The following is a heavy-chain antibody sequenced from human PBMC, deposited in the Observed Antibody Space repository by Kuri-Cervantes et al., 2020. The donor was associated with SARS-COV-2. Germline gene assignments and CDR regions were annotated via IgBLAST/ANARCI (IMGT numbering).Heavy chain of an antibody. CDR2: INPNSGGT. CDR3: ARSTPLRRLVVISQGGAFDI. V-gene: IGHV1-2*04. CDR1: GYTFTDYY. J-gene: IGHJ3*02. Sequence: ASVKVSCKASGYTFTDYYMNWVRQAPGQGLEWMGWINPNSGGTNYAQKFQGWVAMTRDTSISTVYMELSRLRSDDTAVYYCARSTPLRRLVVISQGGAFDIWGQGTMVTVSS. D-gene: IGHD3-22*01.